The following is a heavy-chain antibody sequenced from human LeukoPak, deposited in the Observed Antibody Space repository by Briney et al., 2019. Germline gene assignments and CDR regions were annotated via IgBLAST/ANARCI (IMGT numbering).Heavy chain of an antibody. CDR3: ARQGRATVVMYMDD. Sequence: PSETLSLTCSASGGSISSSSDNWGWIRQPPGKGLEWIGSIYYTGITYYNPSVMSRVTMSVDTSKNQFSLRLSSVTAADTAMYYCARQGRATVVMYMDDWGKGTTVTVSS. CDR2: IYYTGIT. D-gene: IGHD4-23*01. J-gene: IGHJ6*03. CDR1: GGSISSSSDN. V-gene: IGHV4-39*01.